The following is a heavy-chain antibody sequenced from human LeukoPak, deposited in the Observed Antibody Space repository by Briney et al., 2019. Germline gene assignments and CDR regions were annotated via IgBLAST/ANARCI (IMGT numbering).Heavy chain of an antibody. CDR1: GFTFSDHY. CDR2: ISVGGNDI. Sequence: PGGSLRLSCAASGFTFSDHYMSWIRQAPGKVPEWLSYISVGGNDIQYAGPVKGRFTISRDNAKNSVYLQMNNLRPDDTAVYFCSRNAGRGRMTDFWGQGTLVTVSS. J-gene: IGHJ4*02. CDR3: SRNAGRGRMTDF. D-gene: IGHD3-10*01. V-gene: IGHV3-11*01.